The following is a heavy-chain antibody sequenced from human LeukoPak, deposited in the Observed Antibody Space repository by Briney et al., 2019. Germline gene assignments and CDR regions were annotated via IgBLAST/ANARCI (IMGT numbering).Heavy chain of an antibody. D-gene: IGHD3-22*01. CDR1: GFTFGRYW. CDR3: VRDPHYDSGGYYSAFDN. J-gene: IGHJ4*02. Sequence: GGSLRLSCEVSGFTFGRYWMSWVRQAPGKGLEWVADISQDGTAKYYVDSVKGRFTISRDNAKNSLYLQMNSLRAEDTAVYSCVRDPHYDSGGYYSAFDNCGQGTLATVSS. V-gene: IGHV3-7*01. CDR2: ISQDGTAK.